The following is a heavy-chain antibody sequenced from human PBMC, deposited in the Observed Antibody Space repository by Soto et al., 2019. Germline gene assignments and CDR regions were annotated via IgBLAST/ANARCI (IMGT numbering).Heavy chain of an antibody. J-gene: IGHJ6*02. Sequence: LRLSCAASGFVLENSFTPAVRPAPGSWLEWVAIIWCDGRLQNYAAAVTGRFTTSRDKSTNTLYLEMDTLRAEDTAVYYCANLWGDGYNLGQDYNGMDVWGQGTTVTVSS. D-gene: IGHD5-12*01. CDR1: GFVLENSF. V-gene: IGHV3-33*03. CDR3: ANLWGDGYNLGQDYNGMDV. CDR2: IWCDGRLQ.